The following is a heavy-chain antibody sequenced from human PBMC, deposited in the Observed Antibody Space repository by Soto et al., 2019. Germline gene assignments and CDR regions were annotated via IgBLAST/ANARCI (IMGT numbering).Heavy chain of an antibody. V-gene: IGHV4-59*08. Sequence: SETLSLTCTVSGGSISSYYWSWIRQPPGKGLERIGNIYYSGSTNYNPSLKSRVTVSVDTSKNQFSLKLSSVTAADTAVYYCARHPSNFWFDPWGQGTLVTVSS. J-gene: IGHJ5*02. CDR3: ARHPSNFWFDP. CDR2: IYYSGST. D-gene: IGHD4-4*01. CDR1: GGSISSYY.